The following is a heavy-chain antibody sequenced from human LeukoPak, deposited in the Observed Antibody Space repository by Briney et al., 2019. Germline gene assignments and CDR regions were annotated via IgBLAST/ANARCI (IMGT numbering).Heavy chain of an antibody. CDR2: IYSDGTT. V-gene: IGHV3-53*01. J-gene: IGHJ6*02. D-gene: IGHD3-10*01. CDR3: ARERIYFGSGRDITDARLFYYYGMDV. Sequence: PGGSLRLSCAASGFTFSSYAMHWVRQAPGKGLEWVSVIYSDGTTFYSDSVKGRFTISRDNSKNILYPQMNSLRAEDTAVYYCARERIYFGSGRDITDARLFYYYGMDVWGQGTTVTVSS. CDR1: GFTFSSYA.